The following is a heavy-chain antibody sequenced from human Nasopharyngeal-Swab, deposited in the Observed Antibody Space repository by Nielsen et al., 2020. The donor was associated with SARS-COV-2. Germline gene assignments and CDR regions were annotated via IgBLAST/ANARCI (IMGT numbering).Heavy chain of an antibody. CDR3: ARDEITMIAAFDY. V-gene: IGHV3-74*01. Sequence: RQCPGQGLVWVSRINSDGSSTSYADSVKGRFTISRDSAKNTLYLQMNSLRAEDTAVYYCARDEITMIAAFDYWGQGTLVTVSS. CDR2: INSDGSST. J-gene: IGHJ4*02. D-gene: IGHD3-22*01.